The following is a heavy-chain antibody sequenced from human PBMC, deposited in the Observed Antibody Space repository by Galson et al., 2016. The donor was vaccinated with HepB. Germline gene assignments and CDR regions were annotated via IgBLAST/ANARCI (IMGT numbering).Heavy chain of an antibody. Sequence: SVKVSCKVSGYIFTDYYIHWVRQAPGQGLEWLGWIHPISGGTKYAHKFQGWVTMTRDTSLSTVYMELDRLTSADTAVYYCARGPLLYDDSGYHLVPLDDWGKGTLVTVSS. CDR1: GYIFTDYY. CDR2: IHPISGGT. J-gene: IGHJ4*02. CDR3: ARGPLLYDDSGYHLVPLDD. D-gene: IGHD3-22*01. V-gene: IGHV1-2*04.